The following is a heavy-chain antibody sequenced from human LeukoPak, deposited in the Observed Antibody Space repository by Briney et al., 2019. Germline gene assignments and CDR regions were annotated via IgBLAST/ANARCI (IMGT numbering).Heavy chain of an antibody. D-gene: IGHD5-24*01. CDR3: ARLEFGSKSFDL. CDR1: GYSFTSYW. CDR2: IYPGDSDT. J-gene: IGHJ4*02. Sequence: KPGETLKISCKGSGYSFTSYWIAGVRQMPGKGLEWMGIIYPGDSDTTYGPSFQGQVTISADMSINTAYLQWSSLKPSDTAMYYCARLEFGSKSFDLWGQGSLVIVSS. V-gene: IGHV5-51*01.